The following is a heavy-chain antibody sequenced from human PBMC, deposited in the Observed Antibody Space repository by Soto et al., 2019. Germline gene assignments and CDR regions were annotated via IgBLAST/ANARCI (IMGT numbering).Heavy chain of an antibody. CDR1: GYTFTNFY. CDR3: VREPYSGSQGIDY. D-gene: IGHD6-13*01. J-gene: IGHJ4*02. Sequence: QVQLVQSGAEVTQPGASVQVSCKASGYTFTNFYMMWVRQAPGQGLEWMGMINPSDGGTRYAQKFQDRVTMTRDTSTSTVYMDLSSLRSEDTATYYCVREPYSGSQGIDYWGQGTPVTVSS. V-gene: IGHV1-46*01. CDR2: INPSDGGT.